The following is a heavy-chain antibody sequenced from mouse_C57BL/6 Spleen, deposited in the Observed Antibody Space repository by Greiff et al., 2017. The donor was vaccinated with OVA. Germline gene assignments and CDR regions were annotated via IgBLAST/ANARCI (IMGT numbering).Heavy chain of an antibody. CDR3: ASRNDYDGGWYFDV. CDR1: GFSLTSYG. V-gene: IGHV2-2*01. CDR2: IWSGGST. D-gene: IGHD2-4*01. J-gene: IGHJ1*03. Sequence: QVQLQQSGPGLVQPSQSLSITCTVSGFSLTSYGVHWVRQSPGKGLEWLGVIWSGGSTDYNAAFISRLSISKDNAKSQVFFKMNSLQADDTAIYYCASRNDYDGGWYFDVWGTGTTVTVSS.